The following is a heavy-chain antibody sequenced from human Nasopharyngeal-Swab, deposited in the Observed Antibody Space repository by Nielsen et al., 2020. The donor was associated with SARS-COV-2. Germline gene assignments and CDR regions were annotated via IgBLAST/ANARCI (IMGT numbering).Heavy chain of an antibody. J-gene: IGHJ4*02. CDR3: ITLDRLLSIDY. Sequence: GESLKIFCTVSGFTFANYAMSWVRQAPGKGLEWVGFIRSKAYGGTTEYAASVKGRFAISRDDSKSIAYLHMDSLKTEDTAVYYCITLDRLLSIDYWGQGTLVTVSS. D-gene: IGHD2-21*01. V-gene: IGHV3-49*04. CDR1: GFTFANYA. CDR2: IRSKAYGGTT.